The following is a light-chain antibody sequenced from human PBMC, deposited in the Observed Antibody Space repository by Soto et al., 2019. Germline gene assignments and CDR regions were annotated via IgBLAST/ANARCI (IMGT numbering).Light chain of an antibody. CDR2: DIS. J-gene: IGKJ1*01. CDR3: QHYNNWPWT. Sequence: ETVITQSPAILSVSPGERATLSCRASHSVGSTLAWYQQKPGQALRLLMYDISTRASGVPARFSGSGSGTEFTLTISNLQSDDFAVYYCQHYNNWPWTVGQGTKGDIK. V-gene: IGKV3-15*01. CDR1: HSVGST.